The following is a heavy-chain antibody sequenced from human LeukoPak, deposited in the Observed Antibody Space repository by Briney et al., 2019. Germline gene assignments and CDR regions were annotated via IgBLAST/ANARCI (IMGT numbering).Heavy chain of an antibody. CDR3: AKDGGGSYTPFDY. CDR1: GFTFSSYA. V-gene: IGHV3-23*01. Sequence: GGSLRLSCAASGFTFSSYAMSWVRQAPGKGLEWVSTISGSGTSTFSADYVKGRFTISRDNSKNTLSLKMNSLRAEDTAVYYCAKDGGGSYTPFDYWGQGTLVSVSP. J-gene: IGHJ4*02. CDR2: ISGSGTST. D-gene: IGHD1-26*01.